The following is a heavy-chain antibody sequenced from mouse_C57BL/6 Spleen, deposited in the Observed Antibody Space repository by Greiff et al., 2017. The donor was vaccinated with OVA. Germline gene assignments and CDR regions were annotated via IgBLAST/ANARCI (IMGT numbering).Heavy chain of an antibody. CDR2: ISSGGDYI. V-gene: IGHV5-9-1*02. Sequence: DVMLVESGEGLVKPGGSLKLSCAASGFTFSSYAMSWVRQTPEKRLEWVAYISSGGDYIYYADTVKGRFTISRDNARNTLYLQMSSLKSEDTAMYYCTREETGTGAMDYWGQGTSVTVSS. J-gene: IGHJ4*01. CDR3: TREETGTGAMDY. CDR1: GFTFSSYA. D-gene: IGHD4-1*01.